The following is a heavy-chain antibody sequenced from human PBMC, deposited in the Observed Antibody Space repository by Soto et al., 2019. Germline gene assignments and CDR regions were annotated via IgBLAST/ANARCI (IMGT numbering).Heavy chain of an antibody. CDR3: ARNVRNYGDYVDWFDP. CDR2: ISAYNGNT. V-gene: IGHV1-18*01. J-gene: IGHJ5*02. CDR1: GYTFTSYG. D-gene: IGHD4-17*01. Sequence: QVQLVQSGAEVKKPGASVKVSCKASGYTFTSYGISWVRQAPGQGLEWMGWISAYNGNTNYAQKLQGRVTMTTDTSTSTAYLELRSLRSDDTAVYYCARNVRNYGDYVDWFDPWGQGTLVTVSS.